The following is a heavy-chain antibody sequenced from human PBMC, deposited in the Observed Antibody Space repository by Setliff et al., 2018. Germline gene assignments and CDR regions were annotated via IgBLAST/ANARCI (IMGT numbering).Heavy chain of an antibody. CDR1: GYIFTSYG. Sequence: VASVKVSCKASGYIFTSYGFSWVRQAPGQGLEWMGWISPYSGETNNAQKFQDRLAVTADTSSKTIYMELRSLTSDDTAVYFCTTSRAPRVVLAADFDLWGQGTLVTVSS. D-gene: IGHD2-21*01. V-gene: IGHV1-18*01. CDR2: ISPYSGET. CDR3: TTSRAPRVVLAADFDL. J-gene: IGHJ4*02.